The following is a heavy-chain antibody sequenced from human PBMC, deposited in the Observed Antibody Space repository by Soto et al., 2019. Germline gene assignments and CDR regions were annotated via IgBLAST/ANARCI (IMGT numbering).Heavy chain of an antibody. V-gene: IGHV2-5*01. CDR3: THSVPEPGVHDV. D-gene: IGHD1-1*01. Sequence: GPTLEDPRQTLTMTCTFSGFSLTSGVVGVVWIRQPPGEALEWLALIYWNDEQYYNPSLRNRVTITRDTSKNQVVLTMTNMDPEDRATHYCTHSVPEPGVHDVWSQRTTDTGS. J-gene: IGHJ6*02. CDR1: GFSLTSGVVG. CDR2: IYWNDEQ.